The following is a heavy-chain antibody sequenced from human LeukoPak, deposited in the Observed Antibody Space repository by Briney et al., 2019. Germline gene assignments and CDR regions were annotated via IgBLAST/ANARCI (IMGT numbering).Heavy chain of an antibody. CDR3: AAERLASSGWYFAFDI. Sequence: GASVKVSCKASGFTFTSSAVQWVRQARGQRPEWIGWIVVGSDNTNYAQKFQDRVTFTRDMPTSTAYMDLSSLRSEDTAVYYCAAERLASSGWYFAFDIWGRGTMVTVSS. J-gene: IGHJ3*02. D-gene: IGHD6-19*01. CDR2: IVVGSDNT. V-gene: IGHV1-58*01. CDR1: GFTFTSSA.